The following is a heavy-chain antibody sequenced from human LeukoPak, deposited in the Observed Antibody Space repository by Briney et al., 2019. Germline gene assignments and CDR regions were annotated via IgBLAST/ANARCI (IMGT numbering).Heavy chain of an antibody. J-gene: IGHJ6*02. CDR3: AKSPPRRAAARLRLYYYGMDV. CDR2: IIPIFGTA. D-gene: IGHD6-13*01. V-gene: IGHV1-69*13. Sequence: SVKVSCKASEGTFSSYAISWVRQAPGQGLEWKGGIIPIFGTANYAQKFQGRVTITADESTSTAYMELSSLRSEDTAVYYCAKSPPRRAAARLRLYYYGMDVWGQGTTVTVSS. CDR1: EGTFSSYA.